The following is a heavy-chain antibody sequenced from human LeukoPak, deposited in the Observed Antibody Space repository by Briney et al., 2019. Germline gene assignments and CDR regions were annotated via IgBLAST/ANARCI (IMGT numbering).Heavy chain of an antibody. J-gene: IGHJ3*02. CDR1: GYTFTGYY. CDR2: INPNSGGT. V-gene: IGHV1-2*02. CDR3: AGIRLYCSGGSCYDAFDI. D-gene: IGHD2-15*01. Sequence: ASVKVSCKASGYTFTGYYMHWVRQAPGQGLEWMGWINPNSGGTNYAQKFQGRVTMTRDTSISTAYMELSRLRSDDTAVYYCAGIRLYCSGGSCYDAFDIWGQGTMVTVSS.